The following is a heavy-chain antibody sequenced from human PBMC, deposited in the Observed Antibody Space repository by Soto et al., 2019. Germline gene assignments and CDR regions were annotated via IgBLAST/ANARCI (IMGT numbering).Heavy chain of an antibody. CDR1: GFTFSPFW. D-gene: IGHD6-13*01. CDR3: ARHPERIAQIGWFDP. CDR2: ISSSSSTI. J-gene: IGHJ5*02. V-gene: IGHV3-48*01. Sequence: GGSLRLSCAASGFTFSPFWMNWVRQAPGKGLEWVSYISSSSSTIYYADSVKGRFTISRDNAKNSLYLQMNSLRAEDTAVYYCARHPERIAQIGWFDPWGQGTLVTVSS.